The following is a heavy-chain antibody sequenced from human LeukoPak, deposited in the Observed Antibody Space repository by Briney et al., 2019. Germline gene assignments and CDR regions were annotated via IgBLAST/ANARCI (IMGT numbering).Heavy chain of an antibody. CDR1: GYTFTGYY. CDR3: AGTGYCSSTRCSWLDP. V-gene: IGHV1-2*02. J-gene: IGHJ5*02. D-gene: IGHD2-2*01. Sequence: ASVKVSCKASGYTFTGYYMHWVRQAPGQGLEWMGWINPNSGGTNYAQKFQGRVTMTRDTSISTAYMELSRLRSDDTAVYYCAGTGYCSSTRCSWLDPWGQGTLVTV. CDR2: INPNSGGT.